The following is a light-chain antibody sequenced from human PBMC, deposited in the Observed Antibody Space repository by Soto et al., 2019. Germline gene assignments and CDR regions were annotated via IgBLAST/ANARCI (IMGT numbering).Light chain of an antibody. Sequence: DIQMTQWPCTLSASLGDRVTLTSRASQSISRSLAWYQQKPGKAPSLLIYDASSLEGGVPSRFSGSGFGTEFTLTITNLQPADFATYYCQQYSDFLISFGPGTKVDIK. V-gene: IGKV1-5*01. CDR2: DAS. CDR3: QQYSDFLIS. J-gene: IGKJ3*01. CDR1: QSISRS.